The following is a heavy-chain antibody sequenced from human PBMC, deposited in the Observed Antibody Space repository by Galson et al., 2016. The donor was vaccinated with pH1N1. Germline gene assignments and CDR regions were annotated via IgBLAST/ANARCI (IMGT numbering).Heavy chain of an antibody. CDR3: ARVLRTAVFDF. CDR2: IAPDSGAT. D-gene: IGHD6-19*01. J-gene: IGHJ4*02. CDR1: GYTFNVYY. Sequence: SVKVSCKASGYTFNVYYMHWVRQAPGQGLEWMGWIAPDSGATSYAQKFQGRVTMTRDTSINRVYMELSRLRSDDTAIYYCARVLRTAVFDFWGQGTLVTVSS. V-gene: IGHV1-2*02.